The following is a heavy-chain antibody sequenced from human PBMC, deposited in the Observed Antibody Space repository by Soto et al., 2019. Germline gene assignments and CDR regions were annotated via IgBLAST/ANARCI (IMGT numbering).Heavy chain of an antibody. CDR1: GFSLSTSGVG. V-gene: IGHV2-5*01. CDR2: IYWNDDK. CDR3: AHSPTSDIVVGVAEDAEYFPH. J-gene: IGHJ1*01. Sequence: GPTLVNPTQTLTLTCTFSGFSLSTSGVGVGWIRQPPGKALEWLALIYWNDDKRCSPSLKSRLTITKDTSKNQVVLTMTNMDPVDTATYYCAHSPTSDIVVGVAEDAEYFPHWGQ. D-gene: IGHD2-15*01.